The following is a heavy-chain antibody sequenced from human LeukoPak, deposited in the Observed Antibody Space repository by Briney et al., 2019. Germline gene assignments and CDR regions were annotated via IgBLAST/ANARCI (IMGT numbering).Heavy chain of an antibody. D-gene: IGHD5/OR15-5a*01. CDR3: ARGGMVSTIHPTDY. Sequence: ASVKVSCKASGYTFTGYYMHWVRQAPGQGLEWMGWINLNSGGTNFAQKFQGRVTMTRDTSISTAYMELSRLTSDDTAVYYCARGGMVSTIHPTDYWGQGTLVTVSS. CDR2: INLNSGGT. V-gene: IGHV1-2*02. J-gene: IGHJ4*02. CDR1: GYTFTGYY.